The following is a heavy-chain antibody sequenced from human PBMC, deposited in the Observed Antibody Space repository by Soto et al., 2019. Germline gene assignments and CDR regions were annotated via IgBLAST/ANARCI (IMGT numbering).Heavy chain of an antibody. D-gene: IGHD2-8*02. J-gene: IGHJ6*03. CDR2: IKQDGSEK. CDR1: GFTFSSYW. V-gene: IGHV3-7*01. Sequence: EVQLVESGGGLVQPGGSLRLSCAASGFTFSSYWMSWVRQAPGKGLEWVANIKQDGSEKFYVDSVKGRFTISRDNAKNSLYMQMNSLRAEDTAVYYCATHTGGIHHYYYYYMDVWGKGTTVTVSS. CDR3: ATHTGGIHHYYYYYMDV.